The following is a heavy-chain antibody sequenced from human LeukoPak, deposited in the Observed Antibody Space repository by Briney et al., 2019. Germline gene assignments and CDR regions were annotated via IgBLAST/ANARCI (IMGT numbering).Heavy chain of an antibody. CDR1: GFTFDDYG. D-gene: IGHD4/OR15-4a*01. J-gene: IGHJ4*02. Sequence: GSLRLSCAASGFTFDDYGMSWVRQAPGKGLEWVSFIYSDNTHYSDSVKGRFTISRDNSKNTLYLQMNSLRAEDTAVYYCARRAGAYSHPYDYWGQGTLATVSS. CDR2: IYSDNT. V-gene: IGHV3-53*01. CDR3: ARRAGAYSHPYDY.